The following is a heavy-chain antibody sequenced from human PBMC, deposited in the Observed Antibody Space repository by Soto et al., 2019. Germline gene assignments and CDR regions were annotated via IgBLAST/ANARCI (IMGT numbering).Heavy chain of an antibody. CDR3: ARVTQKEQDYYYGMDV. V-gene: IGHV4-4*02. J-gene: IGHJ6*02. CDR1: GGSISSSNW. Sequence: SETLSLACAVSGGSISSSNWWSWVCQPPGKGLEWIGEIYHSGSTNYNPSLKSRVTISVDKSKNQFSLKLSSVTAADTAVYYCARVTQKEQDYYYGMDVWGQGTTVTVSS. CDR2: IYHSGST. D-gene: IGHD1-26*01.